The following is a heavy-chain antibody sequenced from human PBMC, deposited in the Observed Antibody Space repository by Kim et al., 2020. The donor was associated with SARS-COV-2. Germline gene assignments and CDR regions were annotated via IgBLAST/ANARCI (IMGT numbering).Heavy chain of an antibody. J-gene: IGHJ5*02. CDR2: IYYSGST. CDR1: GGSISSGGYY. Sequence: SETLSLTCTVSGGSISSGGYYWSWIRQHPGKGLEWIGYIYYSGSTYYNPSLRSRLTISVDTSKNQFSLKLSSVTAADTAVYYCARVYTSGRDGWFDPWGQGTLVTVSS. CDR3: ARVYTSGRDGWFDP. D-gene: IGHD1-20*01. V-gene: IGHV4-31*03.